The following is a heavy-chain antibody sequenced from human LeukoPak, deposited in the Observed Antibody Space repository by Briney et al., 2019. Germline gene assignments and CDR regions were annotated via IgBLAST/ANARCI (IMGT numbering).Heavy chain of an antibody. J-gene: IGHJ5*02. V-gene: IGHV4-39*01. CDR3: ARSDCSTTSCYIKGNWFDP. CDR2: IYYSGSI. D-gene: IGHD2-2*02. Sequence: SETLSLTCTVSGGSISSSSYFWGWIRQPPGKGLEWIGSIYYSGSIYYNLSLKSRVTISVDTSKNQFSLKLSSVTAADTAVYYCARSDCSTTSCYIKGNWFDPRGQGTLVTVSS. CDR1: GGSISSSSYF.